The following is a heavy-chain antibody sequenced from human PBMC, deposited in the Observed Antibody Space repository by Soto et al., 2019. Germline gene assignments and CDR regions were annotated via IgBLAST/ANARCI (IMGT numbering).Heavy chain of an antibody. V-gene: IGHV4-30-4*01. CDR3: ARFGILQIYFAY. J-gene: IGHJ4*02. CDR1: GGSISSGDYY. Sequence: SETLSLTCTVSGGSISSGDYYWSWIRQPPGKGLEWIGYIYYSGSTYYNPSLKSRVTISVDTSKNQFSLKLSSVTAADTAVYYCARFGILQIYFAYWGQGTLVTVSS. D-gene: IGHD2-21*01. CDR2: IYYSGST.